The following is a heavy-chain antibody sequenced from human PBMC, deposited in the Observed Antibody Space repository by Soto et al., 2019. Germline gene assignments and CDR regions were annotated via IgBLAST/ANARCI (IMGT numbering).Heavy chain of an antibody. CDR1: GDSISSGNKY. Sequence: SETLSLTCTVSGDSISSGNKYWSWIRQPPGKGLEWLGYIFSSGTTYHNPSLTGRLSMSLDTSQNQFSLKLNSVTDADTAVYYCARVPSPFDYYYAMDVWGQGTTVTVSS. V-gene: IGHV4-30-4*01. D-gene: IGHD3-9*01. CDR2: IFSSGTT. J-gene: IGHJ6*01. CDR3: ARVPSPFDYYYAMDV.